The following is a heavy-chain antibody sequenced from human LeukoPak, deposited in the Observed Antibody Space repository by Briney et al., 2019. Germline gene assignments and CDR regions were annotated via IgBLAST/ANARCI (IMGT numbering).Heavy chain of an antibody. CDR2: MNPNSGNT. CDR1: GYTFSSYD. Sequence: ASVKVSCKASGYTFSSYDINWVRQATGQGLEGMGWMNPNSGNTGYAQKFQGRVTMTRNTSISTAYMELSSLRSEDTAVYYCARGQKSALTYGSGTYAYYFDYWGQGTLVTVSS. CDR3: ARGQKSALTYGSGTYAYYFDY. V-gene: IGHV1-8*01. D-gene: IGHD3-10*01. J-gene: IGHJ4*02.